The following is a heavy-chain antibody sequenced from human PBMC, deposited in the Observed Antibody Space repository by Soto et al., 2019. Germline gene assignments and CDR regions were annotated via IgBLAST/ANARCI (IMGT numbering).Heavy chain of an antibody. D-gene: IGHD2-15*01. CDR2: INSDGSRT. CDR3: ASGGVEDCSGGSCYLFDY. V-gene: IGHV3-74*01. CDR1: GFSFSNYW. J-gene: IGHJ4*02. Sequence: EVQLVESGGGLVQPGGSLRVSCAASGFSFSNYWMHWVRQAPGRGLVWVSQINSDGSRTNYADSVKGRFTVSRDTAKNTLSLQMTSLRAEDTTVYYCASGGVEDCSGGSCYLFDYWGQGILVTVSS.